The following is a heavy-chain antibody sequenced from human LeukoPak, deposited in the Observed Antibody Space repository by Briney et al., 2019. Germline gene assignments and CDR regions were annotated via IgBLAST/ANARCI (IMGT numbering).Heavy chain of an antibody. J-gene: IGHJ6*03. CDR2: VSDSGST. V-gene: IGHV4-59*11. CDR3: ARTGSSWPLYYYYYMDV. Sequence: PSETLSLTCTVSGGSISSHYWSWIRQPPGKGLEWIGYVSDSGSTNYNPSPKSRVTVPVDTSKDQFSLKLTSVTAADTAVYYCARTGSSWPLYYYYYMDVWGKGTTVTVSS. CDR1: GGSISSHY. D-gene: IGHD6-13*01.